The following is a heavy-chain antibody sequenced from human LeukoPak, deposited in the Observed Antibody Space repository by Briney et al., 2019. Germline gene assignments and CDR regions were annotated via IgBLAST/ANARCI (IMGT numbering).Heavy chain of an antibody. Sequence: PGGSLRLSCAASGFTFSNYGMHWVRQAPGKGLEWVAFIRYDGTNKYYADSVKGRLTISRDNSKNTLYLQMSSLRAEDTAVYYCARDRERRIAVAGYPDYWGQGTLVTVSS. CDR3: ARDRERRIAVAGYPDY. J-gene: IGHJ4*02. CDR1: GFTFSNYG. CDR2: IRYDGTNK. V-gene: IGHV3-30*02. D-gene: IGHD6-19*01.